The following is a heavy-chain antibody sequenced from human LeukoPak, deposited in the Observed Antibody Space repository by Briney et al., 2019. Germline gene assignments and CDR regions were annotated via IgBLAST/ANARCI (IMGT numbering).Heavy chain of an antibody. CDR2: VYYTGNT. Sequence: SETLSLTCAVSGDSISYHNYYWDWIRQPPGKGLEWIGTVYYTGNTYYNPSLNSRVAISVDTSKNQFSLQLPSMTAADTAVYYCARLRAMAGHRGGFDFWGRGTMVTVSS. D-gene: IGHD6-19*01. J-gene: IGHJ3*01. V-gene: IGHV4-39*01. CDR3: ARLRAMAGHRGGFDF. CDR1: GDSISYHNYY.